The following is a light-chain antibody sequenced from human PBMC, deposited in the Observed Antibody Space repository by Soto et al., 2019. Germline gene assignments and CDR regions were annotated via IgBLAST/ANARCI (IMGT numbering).Light chain of an antibody. J-gene: IGKJ4*01. V-gene: IGKV1-27*01. CDR2: GAT. Sequence: DLQMTQSPSSLSSSLGDSVTITCRASQGISNYLAWYQQKTGKAPQLLIYGATTLQSGVPYRLSGSGSGTDLNLTIARLQPEDVATYYCQQYDSDPLTFGGGTKVDIK. CDR1: QGISNY. CDR3: QQYDSDPLT.